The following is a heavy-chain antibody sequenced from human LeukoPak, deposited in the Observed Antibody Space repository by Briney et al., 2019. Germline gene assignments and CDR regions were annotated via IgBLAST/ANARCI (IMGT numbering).Heavy chain of an antibody. D-gene: IGHD2/OR15-2a*01. CDR1: GGSISSYY. J-gene: IGHJ6*03. Sequence: SETLSLTCTVSGGSISSYYWSWIRQPPGKGLEWIAYIYYSGSTDYNPSLKSRVTISVDTSKNQFSLKLSSVTAADTAVYYCAREIGPYYYMDVWGKGTTVTVSS. CDR3: AREIGPYYYMDV. V-gene: IGHV4-59*01. CDR2: IYYSGST.